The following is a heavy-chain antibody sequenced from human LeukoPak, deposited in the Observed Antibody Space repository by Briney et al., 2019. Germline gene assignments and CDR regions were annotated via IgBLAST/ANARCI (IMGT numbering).Heavy chain of an antibody. CDR1: GYSFTTNW. J-gene: IGHJ4*02. CDR3: ARGYDSSGSYYFDY. D-gene: IGHD3-22*01. CDR2: IYPGDSDT. Sequence: GESLKISCKGSGYSFTTNWIGWVRQMPGKGLEWIGIIYPGDSDTRYSLSFQGQVTMSADKSINTAYLQWSSLKASDTVMYYCARGYDSSGSYYFDYWGQGTLVTVSS. V-gene: IGHV5-51*01.